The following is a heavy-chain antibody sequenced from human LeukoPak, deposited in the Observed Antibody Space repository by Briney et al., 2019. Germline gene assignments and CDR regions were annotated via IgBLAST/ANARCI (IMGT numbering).Heavy chain of an antibody. CDR2: ISGSGGST. CDR3: AKDREITIFGVVIYFDY. V-gene: IGHV3-23*01. D-gene: IGHD3-3*01. CDR1: GFTFSSYA. Sequence: GGSLRLSCAASGFTFSSYAMSWVRQAPGKGLEWVSAISGSGGSTYYADSVKGRFTISRDNSKNTLYLQMNSLRAEDTGVYYCAKDREITIFGVVIYFDYWGQGTLVTVSS. J-gene: IGHJ4*02.